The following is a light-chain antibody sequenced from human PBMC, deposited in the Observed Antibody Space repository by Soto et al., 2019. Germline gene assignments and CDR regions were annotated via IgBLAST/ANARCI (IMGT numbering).Light chain of an antibody. CDR2: DVS. J-gene: IGLJ2*01. CDR1: SSDVGGYNY. Sequence: QSVLTQPASVSGSPGQSITISCTGTSSDVGGYNYVSWYQQHTGKAPKLMIYDVSNRPSGVSNRFSGSKSGNTASLTISGLQAEDEADYYCSSYTSSGNLVVFGGGTKLTVL. V-gene: IGLV2-14*01. CDR3: SSYTSSGNLVV.